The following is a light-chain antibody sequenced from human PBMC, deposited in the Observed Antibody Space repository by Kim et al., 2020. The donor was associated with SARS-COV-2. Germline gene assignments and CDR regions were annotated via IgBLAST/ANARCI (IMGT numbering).Light chain of an antibody. CDR2: GKN. Sequence: SSELTQYPAVSVSLGQTVSFTCQGDSRRPYYAGWYQQKPGQAPVLVIYGKNNRPSGIPDRFSGSTSGDTASLTITGAQAEDEADYYCNSRDSSGDLYVFGTRTKVTVL. CDR1: SRRPYY. J-gene: IGLJ1*01. V-gene: IGLV3-19*01. CDR3: NSRDSSGDLYV.